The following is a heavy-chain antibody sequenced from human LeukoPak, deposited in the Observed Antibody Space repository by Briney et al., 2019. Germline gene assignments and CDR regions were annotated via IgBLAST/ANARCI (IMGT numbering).Heavy chain of an antibody. CDR2: ISWNSCSI. V-gene: IGHV3-48*04. J-gene: IGHJ4*02. CDR3: AMTLPGIAVAGKVGYFDY. D-gene: IGHD6-19*01. Sequence: GGSLRLSCAASGFTVSSKYMSWVRQAPGKGLEWVSGISWNSCSIGYADSMKGRFNISRDNAKNSLYLQMNSLRAEDTAVYYCAMTLPGIAVAGKVGYFDYWGQGTLVTVSS. CDR1: GFTVSSKY.